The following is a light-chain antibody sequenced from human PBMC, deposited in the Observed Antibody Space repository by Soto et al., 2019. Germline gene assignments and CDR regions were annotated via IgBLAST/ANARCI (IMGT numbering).Light chain of an antibody. CDR1: QSVLYSSNNKKY. CDR3: QQYNNIPYT. Sequence: DIVMTQSPDSLAVSLGEMATINCKSSQSVLYSSNNKKYLAWYQQKPGQPPRLLIYWASTRESGVPDRFSGSGSGTDFTRTISRLQTEDVAVYYFQQYNNIPYTFGQGTKLEIK. J-gene: IGKJ2*01. CDR2: WAS. V-gene: IGKV4-1*01.